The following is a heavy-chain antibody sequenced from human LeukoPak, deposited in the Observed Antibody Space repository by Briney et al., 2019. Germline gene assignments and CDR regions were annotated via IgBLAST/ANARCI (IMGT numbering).Heavy chain of an antibody. J-gene: IGHJ6*03. CDR2: IYYSGST. CDR1: GGSISSYY. D-gene: IGHD5-18*01. V-gene: IGHV4-59*01. Sequence: SETLSLTCTVSGGSISSYYWSWIRQPPGKGLEWIGYIYYSGSTNYNPSLKSRVTISVDTSKNQFSLKLSSVTAADTAVYYCARVDTAMVGGGYYYYYYMDVWGKGTTVTISS. CDR3: ARVDTAMVGGGYYYYYYMDV.